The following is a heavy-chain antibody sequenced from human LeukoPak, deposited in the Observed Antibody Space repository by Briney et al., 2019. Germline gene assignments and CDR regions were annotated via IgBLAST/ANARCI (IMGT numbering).Heavy chain of an antibody. CDR2: FDPEDGET. CDR3: ATHDYHRLSVAY. D-gene: IGHD4-17*01. CDR1: GYTLTELS. J-gene: IGHJ4*02. Sequence: GASVKVSCKVSGYTLTELSMHWVRQAPGKGLEWMGGFDPEDGETIYAQKFRGRVTMTEDTSTDTAYMELSSLRSEGTAVYYCATHDYHRLSVAYWGQGTLVTVSS. V-gene: IGHV1-24*01.